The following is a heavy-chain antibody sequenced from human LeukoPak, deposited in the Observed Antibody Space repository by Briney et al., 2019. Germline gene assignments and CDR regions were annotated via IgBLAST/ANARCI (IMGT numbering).Heavy chain of an antibody. CDR3: ARLGYCSSTSCSEVY. J-gene: IGHJ4*02. V-gene: IGHV5-10-1*01. Sequence: ESLQISCKGSGYSFTSYRISWVRQLPGKGLEWMGRIDPSDSYTNYSPSFQGHVTISADKSISTAYLQWSSLKASDTAMYYCARLGYCSSTSCSEVYWGQGTLVTVSS. CDR1: GYSFTSYR. D-gene: IGHD2-2*01. CDR2: IDPSDSYT.